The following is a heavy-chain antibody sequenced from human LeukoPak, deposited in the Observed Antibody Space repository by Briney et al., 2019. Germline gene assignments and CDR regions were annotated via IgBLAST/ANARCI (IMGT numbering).Heavy chain of an antibody. CDR1: GFTVSSNY. Sequence: GGSLRLPCAASGFTVSSNYMSWVRRAPGKGLEWVSVIYSGGSTYYADSVKGRFTISRDNSKNTLYLQMNSLRAEDTAVYYCARVLTYYYDSSGYSFDYWGQGTLVTVSS. V-gene: IGHV3-66*02. CDR2: IYSGGST. J-gene: IGHJ4*02. CDR3: ARVLTYYYDSSGYSFDY. D-gene: IGHD3-22*01.